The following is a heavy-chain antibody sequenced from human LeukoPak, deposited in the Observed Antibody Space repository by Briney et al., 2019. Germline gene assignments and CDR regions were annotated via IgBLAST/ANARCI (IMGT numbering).Heavy chain of an antibody. CDR3: AKDSADIVVVPAWPAGLVGGMDV. V-gene: IGHV3-30*18. J-gene: IGHJ6*04. CDR2: ISYDGSNK. Sequence: QPGRSLRLSCAASGFTFSSYGMHWVRQAPGKGLEWVAVISYDGSNKYYADSVKGRFTISRDNSKNTLYLQMNSLRAEDTAVYYCAKDSADIVVVPAWPAGLVGGMDVWGKGTTVTVSS. D-gene: IGHD2-2*01. CDR1: GFTFSSYG.